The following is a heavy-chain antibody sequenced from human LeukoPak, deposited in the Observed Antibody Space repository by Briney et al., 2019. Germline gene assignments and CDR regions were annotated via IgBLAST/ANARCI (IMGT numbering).Heavy chain of an antibody. Sequence: SVKVSCKASGGTFSSYAISWVRQAPGQGLEWMGGIIPIFGTANYAQKFQGRVTITADESTSTAYMELSSLRSEDTAVYYCARVPADIVVLVAENWFDPWGQGTLVTVSS. J-gene: IGHJ5*02. CDR1: GGTFSSYA. CDR2: IIPIFGTA. D-gene: IGHD2-15*01. V-gene: IGHV1-69*13. CDR3: ARVPADIVVLVAENWFDP.